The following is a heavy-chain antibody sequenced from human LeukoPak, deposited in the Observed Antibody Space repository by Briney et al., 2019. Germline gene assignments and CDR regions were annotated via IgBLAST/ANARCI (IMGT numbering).Heavy chain of an antibody. CDR3: ARGDVWGSYRYENNWFDP. Sequence: GGSLRLSCAASGFTFSTYSMNWVRQAPGKGLEWVSSISSSSTYIYYADSVKGRFTISRDNAKNSLYLQMNSLRAEDTAVYHCARGDVWGSYRYENNWFDPWGQGTLVTASS. J-gene: IGHJ5*02. V-gene: IGHV3-21*01. CDR2: ISSSSTYI. CDR1: GFTFSTYS. D-gene: IGHD3-16*02.